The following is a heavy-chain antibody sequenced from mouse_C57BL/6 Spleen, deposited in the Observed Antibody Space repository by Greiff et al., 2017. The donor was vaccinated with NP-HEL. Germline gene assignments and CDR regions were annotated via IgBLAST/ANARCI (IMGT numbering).Heavy chain of an antibody. CDR2: INPNNGGT. CDR1: GYTFTDYN. V-gene: IGHV1-18*01. CDR3: ARGITTVVSYYAMDY. Sequence: SGPELVKPGASVKIPCKASGYTFTDYNMDWVKQSHGKSLEWIGDINPNNGGTIYNQKFKGKATLTVDKSSSTPYMERRSLTSEDTAVYYCARGITTVVSYYAMDYWGQGTSVTVSS. J-gene: IGHJ4*01. D-gene: IGHD1-1*01.